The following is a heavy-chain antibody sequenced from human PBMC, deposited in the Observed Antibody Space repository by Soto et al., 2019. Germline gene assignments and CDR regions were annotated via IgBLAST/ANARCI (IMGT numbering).Heavy chain of an antibody. Sequence: QVQLVQSGAEVKKPGASVKVSCKASGYTFTHYGISWVRQAPGQGLAWMGWISALNGNTKYVDNFQDRVTMTTDTSTKTSYMEVRSLRSDGTAIYYCARVYGSGSYIAFDFWGQGTMVTVSS. CDR1: GYTFTHYG. V-gene: IGHV1-18*01. CDR3: ARVYGSGSYIAFDF. CDR2: ISALNGNT. J-gene: IGHJ3*01. D-gene: IGHD3-10*01.